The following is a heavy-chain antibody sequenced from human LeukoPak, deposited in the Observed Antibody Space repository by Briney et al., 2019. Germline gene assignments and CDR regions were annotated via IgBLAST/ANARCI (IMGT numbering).Heavy chain of an antibody. CDR1: GFTFSSYA. CDR3: AVLTTLHIAVRPGDNYMDV. Sequence: GGSLRLSCAASGFTFSSYAMYWARQSPGKGLEWVTLISYDGNDKYYADSVKGRFSISRDSSKNMVFLQMNSLRPEDTAVYYCAVLTTLHIAVRPGDNYMDVWGKGTTVTVSS. CDR2: ISYDGNDK. J-gene: IGHJ6*03. V-gene: IGHV3-30*04. D-gene: IGHD1-14*01.